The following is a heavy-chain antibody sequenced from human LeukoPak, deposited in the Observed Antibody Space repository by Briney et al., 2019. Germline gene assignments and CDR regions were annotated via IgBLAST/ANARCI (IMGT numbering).Heavy chain of an antibody. V-gene: IGHV3-21*04. CDR1: GFTFSSYS. Sequence: GGSLRLSCAASGFTFSSYSMNWVRQAPGKGLEWVSSISSSSSYIYYADSVKGRSTISRDNSKNTLYLQMNSLRAEDTAVYYCAKGNYGDYFDYWGQGTLVTVSS. CDR2: ISSSSSYI. CDR3: AKGNYGDYFDY. J-gene: IGHJ4*02. D-gene: IGHD4-17*01.